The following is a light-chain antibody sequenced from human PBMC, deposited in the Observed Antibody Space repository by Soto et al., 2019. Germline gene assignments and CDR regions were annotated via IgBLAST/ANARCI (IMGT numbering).Light chain of an antibody. Sequence: EIVMTQSPPTLSVSPGERATLSCRASQSFRSTLAWYQQKPGQAPRLLIYGASTRATGIPARFSGSGSGTEFTLTISSLQSEDFAVYYCQQYNNWPRTFGQGTKVEIK. J-gene: IGKJ1*01. CDR2: GAS. CDR3: QQYNNWPRT. V-gene: IGKV3-15*01. CDR1: QSFRST.